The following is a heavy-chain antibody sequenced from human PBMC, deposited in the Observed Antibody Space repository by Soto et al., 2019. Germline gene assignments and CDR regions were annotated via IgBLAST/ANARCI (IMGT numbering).Heavy chain of an antibody. J-gene: IGHJ6*02. Sequence: QVQLVESGGGVVQPGRSLRLSCAASGFTFSSYAMHWVRQAPGKGLEWVAVISYDGSNKYYADSVKGRFTISRDNSKNTLYLQMNSLRAEDTAVYYCARGGGTWQLVSGGMDVWGQGTTVTVSS. D-gene: IGHD6-6*01. V-gene: IGHV3-30-3*01. CDR3: ARGGGTWQLVSGGMDV. CDR1: GFTFSSYA. CDR2: ISYDGSNK.